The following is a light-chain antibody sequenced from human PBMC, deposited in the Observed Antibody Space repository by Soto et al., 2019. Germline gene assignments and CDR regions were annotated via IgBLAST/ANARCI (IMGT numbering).Light chain of an antibody. V-gene: IGKV3-15*01. J-gene: IGKJ1*01. Sequence: EIVMTQSPATLSVSPGERATLSCRASQSVNSNLAWYQQKPGQAPRLLLFAASTRATGIPARFSGSGSGTEFTLTISSLQSEDFAVYYCQQYNNWPPWTFGQGTKVEIK. CDR3: QQYNNWPPWT. CDR2: AAS. CDR1: QSVNSN.